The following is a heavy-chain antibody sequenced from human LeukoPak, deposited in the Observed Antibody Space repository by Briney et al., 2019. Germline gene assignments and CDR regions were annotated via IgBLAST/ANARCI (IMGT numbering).Heavy chain of an antibody. CDR3: ARGGRSAWRPFDY. CDR1: GGSFSGYY. Sequence: SETLSLTCAVYGGSFSGYYWSWIRQPPVKGLESIGEINHSGSTNYNPSLKSRVTISVDTSKNQFSLKPSSVTAADTAVYYCARGGRSAWRPFDYWGQGTLVTVSS. D-gene: IGHD5-12*01. CDR2: INHSGST. J-gene: IGHJ4*02. V-gene: IGHV4-34*01.